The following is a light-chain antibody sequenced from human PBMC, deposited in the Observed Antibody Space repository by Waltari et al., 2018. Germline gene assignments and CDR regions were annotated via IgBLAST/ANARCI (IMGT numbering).Light chain of an antibody. CDR1: SGHSSNV. Sequence: QLVLTQSPSASASLGASVKLTCTLSSGHSSNVIAWLQQQPEKGPRYLMKVNSDGSHSKGDKIPDFFSGSSSGTEHYLTISSLQSEDEADYYCQTGGHGTWVFGGGTKLTVL. J-gene: IGLJ3*02. CDR3: QTGGHGTWV. CDR2: VNSDGSH. V-gene: IGLV4-69*01.